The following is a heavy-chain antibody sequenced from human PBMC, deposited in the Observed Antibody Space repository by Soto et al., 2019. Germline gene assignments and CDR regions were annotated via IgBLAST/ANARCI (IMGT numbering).Heavy chain of an antibody. CDR2: ISHDGGDK. D-gene: IGHD3-22*01. V-gene: IGHV3-30*04. CDR3: SKGSLRYYYDSSGYSNFDY. J-gene: IGHJ4*02. CDR1: GFSFSSYT. Sequence: PGGSLRLSCAASGFSFSSYTMHWVRQTPGKGLERVAVISHDGGDKYYADSVKGRFTISRDNSKNKLYLQMNSLRAEDTAVYYCSKGSLRYYYDSSGYSNFDYWGQGTLVTVSS.